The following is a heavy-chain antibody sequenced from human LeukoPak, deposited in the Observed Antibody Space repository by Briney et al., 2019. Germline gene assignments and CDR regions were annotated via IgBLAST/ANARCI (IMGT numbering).Heavy chain of an antibody. V-gene: IGHV4-4*07. CDR2: IYTSGST. Sequence: PSETLSLTCTVSGGSISSDYWSWIRQPAGKGLEWIGRIYTSGSTNYNPSLKSRVTISVDTSKNQFSLKLSSVTAADTAVYYCARDQADDSSGPSYMDVWGKGTTVTISS. D-gene: IGHD3-22*01. CDR3: ARDQADDSSGPSYMDV. CDR1: GGSISSDY. J-gene: IGHJ6*03.